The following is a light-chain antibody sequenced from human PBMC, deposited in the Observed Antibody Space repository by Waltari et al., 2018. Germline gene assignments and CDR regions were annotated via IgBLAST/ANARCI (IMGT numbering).Light chain of an antibody. J-gene: IGLJ1*01. CDR2: RNT. CDR3: QVWDKTTGV. Sequence: SYEVTQPLSVSVSPGQTASITCSGDQLGDKYVCWYQQKPGQSPVLVIYRNTKRPSGILERFSGSNSGNTATLTISGTQALDEADYYCQVWDKTTGVFGTGTKVTVL. V-gene: IGLV3-1*01. CDR1: QLGDKY.